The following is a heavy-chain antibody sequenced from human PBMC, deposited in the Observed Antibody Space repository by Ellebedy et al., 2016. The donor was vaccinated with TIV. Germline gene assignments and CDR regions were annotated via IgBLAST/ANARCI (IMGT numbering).Heavy chain of an antibody. CDR3: AKDVRDFEVVSVFDY. CDR1: GFTFSDYG. D-gene: IGHD2-21*01. V-gene: IGHV3-23*01. J-gene: IGHJ4*02. CDR2: ISGRHGRT. Sequence: GGSLRLSXAASGFTFSDYGLSWVRQGPGKGLEWVSGISGRHGRTFYADSVKGRFTISRDNSKNTVYLQMNNLRVEDTAVYYCAKDVRDFEVVSVFDYWGQGALVTVSS.